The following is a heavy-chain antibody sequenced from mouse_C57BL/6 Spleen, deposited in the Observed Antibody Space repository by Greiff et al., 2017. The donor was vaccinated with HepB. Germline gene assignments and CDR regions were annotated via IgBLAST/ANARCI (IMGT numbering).Heavy chain of an antibody. CDR3: GRTVDGYLNYAMDY. V-gene: IGHV1-81*01. Sequence: VQLHQSGAELARPGASVKLSCKASGYTFTSYGISWVQQSTGQGLEWIGEIYPRSGNTYYNEKFKGKATLTADKSSSTAYMELRSLTSEDSAVYFCGRTVDGYLNYAMDYWGQGTSVTVSS. CDR2: IYPRSGNT. CDR1: GYTFTSYG. J-gene: IGHJ4*01. D-gene: IGHD2-3*01.